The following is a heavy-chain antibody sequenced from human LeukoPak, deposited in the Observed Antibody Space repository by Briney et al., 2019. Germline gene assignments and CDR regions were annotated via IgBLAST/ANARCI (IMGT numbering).Heavy chain of an antibody. Sequence: ASVKVSCKASGYTFTSYYMHWVRQAPGQGLEWMGIINPSGGSTSYAQKFQGRVTMTRDTSTSTVYMELSSLRSEDTAVYYCAREKGYYDILTGYPNWFDPWGQGTLVTVSS. CDR2: INPSGGST. CDR3: AREKGYYDILTGYPNWFDP. CDR1: GYTFTSYY. J-gene: IGHJ5*02. V-gene: IGHV1-46*01. D-gene: IGHD3-9*01.